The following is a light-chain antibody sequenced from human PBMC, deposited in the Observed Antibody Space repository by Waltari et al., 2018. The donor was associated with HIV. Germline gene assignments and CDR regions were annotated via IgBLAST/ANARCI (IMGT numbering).Light chain of an antibody. V-gene: IGLV2-14*01. CDR1: SSDIGGFNF. Sequence: QSALTQPASVSGPPGQVSPITCTGTSSDIGGFNFVSWYQQRPGKAPKLMIYEVSNRPSGVSNRFSVSKAGNTASLTISGLQAEDEADYYCSSYTTSSTRVFGTGTKVTVL. CDR3: SSYTTSSTRV. J-gene: IGLJ1*01. CDR2: EVS.